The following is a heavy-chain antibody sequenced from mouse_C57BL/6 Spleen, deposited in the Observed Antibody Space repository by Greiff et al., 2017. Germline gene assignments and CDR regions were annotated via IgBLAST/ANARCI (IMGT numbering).Heavy chain of an antibody. V-gene: IGHV1-50*01. CDR2: IDPSDSYT. CDR3: ASRGWLLLDY. D-gene: IGHD2-3*01. J-gene: IGHJ2*01. CDR1: GYTFTSYW. Sequence: VQLQQPGAELVKPGASVKLSCKASGYTFTSYWMQWVKQRPGQGLEWIGEIDPSDSYTNYNQKFKGKATLTVDTSSSTAYMQLSSLTSEDSAVYYCASRGWLLLDYWGQGTTRTVSS.